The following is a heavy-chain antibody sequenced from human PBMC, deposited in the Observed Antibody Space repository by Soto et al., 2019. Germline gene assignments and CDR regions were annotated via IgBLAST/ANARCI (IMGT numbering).Heavy chain of an antibody. CDR2: IFYSGST. D-gene: IGHD2-21*02. CDR3: AMNRPAVVTAIHDAFDI. CDR1: GGSVSSGGYY. J-gene: IGHJ3*02. Sequence: QVQLQESGPGLVKPSETLSLTCTVSGGSVSSGGYYWTWIRQPPGKGLEWIGYIFYSGSTNYNPSLKSRVTISLDTSNNHFSLKLSSVTAADTAVYYCAMNRPAVVTAIHDAFDIWGQGTMITVSS. V-gene: IGHV4-61*03.